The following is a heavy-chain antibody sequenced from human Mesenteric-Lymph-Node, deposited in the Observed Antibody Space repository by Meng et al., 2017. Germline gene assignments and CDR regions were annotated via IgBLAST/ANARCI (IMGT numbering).Heavy chain of an antibody. Sequence: VQLLESGGGLVQPGGSLRLSCATSGFTFSTYGMHWVRQAPGKGLEWVAVISYDGSNKYYAESVKGRFTISRDNSKNTLHLQMNSLRAEDTAVYYCAKVAYASTWYVPHFDYWGQGTLVTVSS. CDR3: AKVAYASTWYVPHFDY. CDR1: GFTFSTYG. V-gene: IGHV3-30*18. CDR2: ISYDGSNK. D-gene: IGHD6-13*01. J-gene: IGHJ4*02.